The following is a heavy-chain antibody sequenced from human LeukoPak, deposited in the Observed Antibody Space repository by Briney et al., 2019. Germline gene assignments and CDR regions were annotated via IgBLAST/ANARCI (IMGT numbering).Heavy chain of an antibody. D-gene: IGHD6-13*01. CDR3: ASHAALYYFDY. CDR1: GFTFSSYA. V-gene: IGHV4-34*01. CDR2: INHSGST. Sequence: GSLRLSCAASGFTFSSYAMSWVRQAPGKGLEWIGEINHSGSTNYNPSLKSRVTISVDTSKNHFSLNLRSVTAADTAVYYCASHAALYYFDYWGQGTLVTVSS. J-gene: IGHJ4*02.